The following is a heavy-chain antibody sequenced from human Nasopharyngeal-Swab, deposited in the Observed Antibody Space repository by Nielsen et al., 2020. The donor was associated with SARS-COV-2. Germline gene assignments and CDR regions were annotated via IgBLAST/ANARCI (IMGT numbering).Heavy chain of an antibody. CDR1: GFTVSNNY. J-gene: IGHJ3*02. Sequence: GESLKISCEASGFTVSNNYMNWVRQAPGKGLEWVSVIYSGGATYYADSVKGRFTISRYSSKNTLYLQMNSLRAEDTAVYYCARAAISRYYDSRQDALDIWGQGTMVIVSS. D-gene: IGHD3-22*01. CDR3: ARAAISRYYDSRQDALDI. V-gene: IGHV3-53*04. CDR2: IYSGGAT.